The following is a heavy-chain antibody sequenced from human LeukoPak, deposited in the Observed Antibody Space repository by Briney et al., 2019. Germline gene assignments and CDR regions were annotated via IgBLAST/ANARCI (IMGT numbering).Heavy chain of an antibody. V-gene: IGHV1-18*01. CDR3: ARDFEVIRYFDY. D-gene: IGHD2/OR15-2a*01. Sequence: AASVKVSCKASGYTFTSYGISWVRQAPGQGLEWMRWISAYNGNTNYAQKLQGRVTMTTDTSTSTAYMALRSLRSDDTAVYYCARDFEVIRYFDYWGQGTLVTVSS. CDR1: GYTFTSYG. CDR2: ISAYNGNT. J-gene: IGHJ4*02.